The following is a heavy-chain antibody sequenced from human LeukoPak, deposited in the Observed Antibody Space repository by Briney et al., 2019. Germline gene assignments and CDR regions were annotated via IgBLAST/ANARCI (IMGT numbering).Heavy chain of an antibody. V-gene: IGHV3-30*04. D-gene: IGHD2-15*01. CDR1: GFTFSSYA. J-gene: IGHJ4*02. CDR3: AKGWPATRY. Sequence: PGRSLRLSCAASGFTFSSYAMHWVRQAPGKGLEWVAVISYDGSNKYYADSVKGRFTISRDNSKNTLYLQMNSLRAEDTAVYYCAKGWPATRYWGQGTLVTVSS. CDR2: ISYDGSNK.